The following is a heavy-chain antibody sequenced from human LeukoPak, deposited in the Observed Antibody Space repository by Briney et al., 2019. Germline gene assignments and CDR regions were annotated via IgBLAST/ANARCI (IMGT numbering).Heavy chain of an antibody. CDR3: ARDIFSSGWYEYHYMDV. Sequence: ASVKVSCKASGYTFTGYYMHWVRQAPGQGLEWMGRINPNSGGTNYAQRRITMTRDTSISTAYMELRRLRSDDTAVYYCARDIFSSGWYEYHYMDVWGKGTTVTVSS. D-gene: IGHD6-19*01. CDR2: INPNSGGT. V-gene: IGHV1-2*06. CDR1: GYTFTGYY. J-gene: IGHJ6*03.